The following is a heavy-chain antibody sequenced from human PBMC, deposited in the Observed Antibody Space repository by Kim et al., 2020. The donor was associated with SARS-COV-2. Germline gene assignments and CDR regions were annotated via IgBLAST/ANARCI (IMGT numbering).Heavy chain of an antibody. CDR3: AKAASDNGYIYSYGPAGVTAY. J-gene: IGHJ4*02. CDR1: GFTFNTYW. CDR2: IHNDGILK. Sequence: GGSLRLSCAASGFTFNTYWMHWVRQAPGKGLEWVSRIHNDGILKNYADSVKGRFTISRDNAKNTLTLQINSLRAEDTAVYYCAKAASDNGYIYSYGPAGVTAYGSQG. D-gene: IGHD2-21*02. V-gene: IGHV3-74*01.